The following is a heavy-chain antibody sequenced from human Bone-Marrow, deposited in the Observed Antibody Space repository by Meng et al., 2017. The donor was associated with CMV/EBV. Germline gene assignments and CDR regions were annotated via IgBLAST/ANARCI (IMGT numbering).Heavy chain of an antibody. CDR1: GFTFSSYA. CDR3: ARDMSDGKPPSGWYSGFAGRGMDV. Sequence: GESLKISCAASGFTFSSYAMHWVRQAPGKGLEYVSAISSNGGSTYYADSVKGRFTISRDNSKNTLYLQMGSLRAEDMAVYYCARDMSDGKPPSGWYSGFAGRGMDVWGQGTTVTAP. D-gene: IGHD6-19*01. V-gene: IGHV3-64*02. J-gene: IGHJ6*02. CDR2: ISSNGGST.